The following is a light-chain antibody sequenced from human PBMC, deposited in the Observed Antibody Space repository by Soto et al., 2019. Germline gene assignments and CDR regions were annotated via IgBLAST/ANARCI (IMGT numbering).Light chain of an antibody. Sequence: EIVLTQSPGTLSLSPGERATLSCRASQSVSSTYLAWYQQKPGQAPRLLIYGTSSRANGIPDRFSGSGSGTDVTLTISRLEPEDFAVYYCQQYGTSPPGITFGQGTRLEIK. V-gene: IGKV3-20*01. CDR1: QSVSSTY. J-gene: IGKJ5*01. CDR2: GTS. CDR3: QQYGTSPPGIT.